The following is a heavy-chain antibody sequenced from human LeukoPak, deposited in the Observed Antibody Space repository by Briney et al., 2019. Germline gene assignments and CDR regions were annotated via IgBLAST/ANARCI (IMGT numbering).Heavy chain of an antibody. CDR3: ARSASSTSRSAFDI. J-gene: IGHJ3*02. Sequence: SETLSLTCTISGGSISSNYWSWIRQPPGKGLEWIGYCHYSGNTNYNPSLKSRATISVDMSKNQFSLTLNSVPAAATAVYYCARSASSTSRSAFDIWGQGTRVTASS. CDR2: CHYSGNT. CDR1: GGSISSNY. V-gene: IGHV4-59*13.